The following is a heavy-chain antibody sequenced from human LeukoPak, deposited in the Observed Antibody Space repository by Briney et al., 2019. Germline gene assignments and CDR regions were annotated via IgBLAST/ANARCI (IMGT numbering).Heavy chain of an antibody. CDR3: ARVPQGSYVGWAISYYFDY. J-gene: IGHJ4*02. D-gene: IGHD3-10*01. V-gene: IGHV1-8*01. CDR1: GYTFTSYD. CDR2: MNPNSGNT. Sequence: ASVKVSCKASGYTFTSYDINWVRQATGQGLEWVGWMNPNSGNTGYAQKFQGRVTMTRNTSISTAYMELSSLRSEDTAVYYCARVPQGSYVGWAISYYFDYWGQGTLVTVSS.